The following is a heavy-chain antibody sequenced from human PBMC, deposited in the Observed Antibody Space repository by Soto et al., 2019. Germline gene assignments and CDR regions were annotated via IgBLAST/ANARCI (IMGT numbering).Heavy chain of an antibody. V-gene: IGHV1-3*01. J-gene: IGHJ4*02. CDR2: INAGNGNT. Sequence: QVQLVQSGAEVKKPGASVKVSCKASGYTFTSYAMLWVRQAPGQRREWMGWINAGNGNTKYSQKFQGRVTITRDTSASTAYMELSSLRSEDTAVYYCARAQNLEMATPWGQGTLVTVSS. CDR3: ARAQNLEMATP. D-gene: IGHD5-12*01. CDR1: GYTFTSYA.